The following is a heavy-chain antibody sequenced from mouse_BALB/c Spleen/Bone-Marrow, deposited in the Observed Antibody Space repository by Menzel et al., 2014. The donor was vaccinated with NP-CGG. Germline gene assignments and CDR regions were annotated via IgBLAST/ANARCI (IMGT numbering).Heavy chain of an antibody. CDR1: GFAFSSYD. CDR2: ISSGGGST. CDR3: ARLPSYYRYEDAY. V-gene: IGHV5-12-1*01. J-gene: IGHJ3*01. Sequence: EVQGVESGGGLVKPGGSLKLSCAASGFAFSSYDMSWVRQTPEKRLEWVAYISSGGGSTYYPDTVKGRFTISRDNAKNTLYLQMSSQKSEDTAMYYCARLPSYYRYEDAYWGQGTLVTVSA. D-gene: IGHD2-14*01.